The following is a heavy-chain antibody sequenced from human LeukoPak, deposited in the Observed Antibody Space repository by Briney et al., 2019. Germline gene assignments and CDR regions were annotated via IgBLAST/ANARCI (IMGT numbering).Heavy chain of an antibody. V-gene: IGHV3-20*04. D-gene: IGHD6-19*01. J-gene: IGHJ4*02. Sequence: GGSLRLSCAASGFTFDDYGMSWVRQAPGKGLEWVSGINWNGGSTGYADSVKGRFTISRDNAKNSLYLQMNSLRAEDTALYYCASQFYSSGWYVSDYWGQGTLVTVSS. CDR2: INWNGGST. CDR1: GFTFDDYG. CDR3: ASQFYSSGWYVSDY.